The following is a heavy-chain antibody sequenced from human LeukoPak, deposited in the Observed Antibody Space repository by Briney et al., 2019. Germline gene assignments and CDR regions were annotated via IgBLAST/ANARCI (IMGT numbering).Heavy chain of an antibody. CDR1: GGSFSGYY. D-gene: IGHD6-19*01. Sequence: SETLSLTCAVYGGSFSGYYWSWIRQPPGKGLEWIGEINHSGSTNYNPSLKSRVTISVDKSKNQFSLKLSSVTAADTAVYYCARRPAAVAAKGAFDIWGQGTMVTVSS. CDR2: INHSGST. CDR3: ARRPAAVAAKGAFDI. V-gene: IGHV4-34*01. J-gene: IGHJ3*02.